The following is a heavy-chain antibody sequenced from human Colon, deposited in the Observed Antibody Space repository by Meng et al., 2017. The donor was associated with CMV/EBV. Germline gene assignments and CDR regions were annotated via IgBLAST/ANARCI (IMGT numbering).Heavy chain of an antibody. CDR3: AREPIMAVPSGHDC. Sequence: QVQLQESGPRLVKPSQTLSLTCSVSGGSINNGSYCWSWIRQSAGKGLEWIGRIYTSGNTNYNPSLKTGVAISIDTSKNQFSLKLSSVTAADTAVYYCAREPIMAVPSGHDCWGSGTLVTVSS. D-gene: IGHD3-16*01. CDR1: GGSINNGSYC. J-gene: IGHJ4*02. CDR2: IYTSGNT. V-gene: IGHV4-61*02.